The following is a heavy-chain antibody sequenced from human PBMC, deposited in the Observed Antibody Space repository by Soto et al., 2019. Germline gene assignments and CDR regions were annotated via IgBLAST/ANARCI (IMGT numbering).Heavy chain of an antibody. CDR1: GGSISSYY. Sequence: PSETLSLTCTVSGGSISSYYWSWIRQPPGKGLEWIGYIYYSGSTNYNPSLKSRVTISVDTSKNQFSLKLSSVTAADTAVYYCARDRPPYYYGSGAHKGWFDPWGQGTLVTV. V-gene: IGHV4-59*01. D-gene: IGHD3-10*01. CDR3: ARDRPPYYYGSGAHKGWFDP. J-gene: IGHJ5*02. CDR2: IYYSGST.